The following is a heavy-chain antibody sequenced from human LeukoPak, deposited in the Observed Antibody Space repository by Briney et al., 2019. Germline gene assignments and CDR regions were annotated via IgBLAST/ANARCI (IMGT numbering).Heavy chain of an antibody. D-gene: IGHD2-8*01. CDR1: GGTFCSYA. J-gene: IGHJ4*02. Sequence: SVKVSCKASGGTFCSYAISWVRQAPGQGLEWMGGIIPIFGTANYAQKFQGRVTITADESTSTAYMELSSLRSEDTAVYYCASSAWGYCTNGVCPAAHWGQGTLVTVSS. CDR2: IIPIFGTA. CDR3: ASSAWGYCTNGVCPAAH. V-gene: IGHV1-69*13.